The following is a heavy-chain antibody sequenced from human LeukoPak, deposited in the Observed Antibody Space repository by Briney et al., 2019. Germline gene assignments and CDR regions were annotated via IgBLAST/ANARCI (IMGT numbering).Heavy chain of an antibody. D-gene: IGHD6-13*01. CDR1: GASFSGYY. CDR3: ARGRGIAAAGGYYYYYYGMDV. CDR2: INHSGST. Sequence: SETLSLTCAVYGASFSGYYWSWIRQPPGKGLEWIGEINHSGSTNYNPSLKSRVTISVDTSKNQFSLKLSSVTAADTAVYYCARGRGIAAAGGYYYYYYGMDVWGQGTTVTVSS. V-gene: IGHV4-34*01. J-gene: IGHJ6*02.